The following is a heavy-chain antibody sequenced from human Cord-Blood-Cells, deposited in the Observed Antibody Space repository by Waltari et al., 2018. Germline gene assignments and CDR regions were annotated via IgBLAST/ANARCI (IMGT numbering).Heavy chain of an antibody. J-gene: IGHJ4*02. Sequence: QVQLQQWGAGLLKPSETLSLTCAVYGGSFSGYYWSWIRQPPGKGLEWIGEINHSGSTNYNPSLKSRVTISVDTSKNQFSLKLSSVTAADTAVYYCARASPWVPWNYFDYWGQGTLVTVSS. CDR3: ARASPWVPWNYFDY. CDR1: GGSFSGYY. D-gene: IGHD1-1*01. V-gene: IGHV4-34*01. CDR2: INHSGST.